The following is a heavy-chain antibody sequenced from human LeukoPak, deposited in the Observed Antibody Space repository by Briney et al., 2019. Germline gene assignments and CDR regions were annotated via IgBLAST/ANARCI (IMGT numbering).Heavy chain of an antibody. CDR1: GYTFTSYY. V-gene: IGHV1-46*01. CDR3: ARGRGHNYYDXSEPLGY. CDR2: INPSGGST. J-gene: IGHJ4*02. Sequence: ASVKVSCKASGYTFTSYYMHWVRQAPGQGLEWMGIINPSGGSTSYAQKFQGRVTMTRDTSTSTVYMELSSLRSEDTAVYYCARGRGHNYYDXSEPLGYWGQGTLVTVSS. D-gene: IGHD3-22*01.